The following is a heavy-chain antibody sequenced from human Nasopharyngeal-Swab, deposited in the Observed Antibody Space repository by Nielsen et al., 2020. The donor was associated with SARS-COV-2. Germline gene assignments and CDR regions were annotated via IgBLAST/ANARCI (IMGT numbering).Heavy chain of an antibody. J-gene: IGHJ4*02. CDR1: GFTFSAYW. CDR2: IKQDGSEK. CDR3: ARRTFSSTSLIDC. V-gene: IGHV3-7*01. Sequence: GGSLRLSCAASGFTFSAYWMSWVRQAPGKGLEWVANIKQDGSEKYYEDSVKGRFTISRDNAKNSLHLQMNSLRVEDTAVYYCARRTFSSTSLIDCWGQGTLVTVSS. D-gene: IGHD2-2*01.